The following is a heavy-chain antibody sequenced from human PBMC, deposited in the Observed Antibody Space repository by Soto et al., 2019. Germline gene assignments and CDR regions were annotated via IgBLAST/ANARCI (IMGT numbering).Heavy chain of an antibody. CDR3: AKSLLFVDHAYMDV. CDR2: IIPIQGKA. CDR1: GGSFISYS. J-gene: IGHJ6*03. D-gene: IGHD2-21*01. Sequence: QVQLGQSGAELKKPGSSVKVSCEASGGSFISYSFTWVRQAPGQGLEWMGRIIPIQGKANYALKFQDRVTITADRSTRTAYMELRSLRPEDTAVYYCAKSLLFVDHAYMDVWVKGTTVTVSS. V-gene: IGHV1-69*02.